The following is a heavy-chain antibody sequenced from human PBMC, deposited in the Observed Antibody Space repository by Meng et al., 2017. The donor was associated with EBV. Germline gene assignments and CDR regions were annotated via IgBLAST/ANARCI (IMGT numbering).Heavy chain of an antibody. Sequence: QGQLVQSADGVKTPGSSVKVSCKTAGGPFRNYAISWVRQAPGQGLEWLGGFLPTLGAPNYAQKFHGRVSITADESTSTHYMDLSSLRSEDTAVYYCASESGRGYTPDYWGQGTLVTVSS. CDR2: FLPTLGAP. J-gene: IGHJ4*02. CDR1: GGPFRNYA. CDR3: ASESGRGYTPDY. V-gene: IGHV1-69*01. D-gene: IGHD3-10*01.